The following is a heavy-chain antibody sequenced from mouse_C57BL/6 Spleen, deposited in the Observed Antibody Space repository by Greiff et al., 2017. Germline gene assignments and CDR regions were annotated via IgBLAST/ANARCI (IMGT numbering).Heavy chain of an antibody. V-gene: IGHV5-4*01. CDR3: ARDEGANWGYFDY. CDR1: GFTFSSYA. CDR2: ISDGGSYT. Sequence: EVMLVESGGGLVKPGGSLKLSCAASGFTFSSYAMSWVRQTPEKRLEWVATISDGGSYTYYPDNVKGRFTISRDNAKNNLYLQRSHLKSEDTAMYYCARDEGANWGYFDYWGQGTTLTVSS. D-gene: IGHD4-1*01. J-gene: IGHJ2*01.